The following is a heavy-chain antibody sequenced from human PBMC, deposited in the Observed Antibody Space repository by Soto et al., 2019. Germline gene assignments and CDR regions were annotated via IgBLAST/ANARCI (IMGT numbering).Heavy chain of an antibody. Sequence: SQTLSLTCTVDSDCITACCANWAWILQPPGKGLEWIGTFYYSGTTSQNPPLRSRITISGDTSRNQFSLNLRSVTAADSGVYYCAKLVRDDVRRSDLDHWGQGTLVTVSS. J-gene: IGHJ4*02. V-gene: IGHV4-39*01. D-gene: IGHD3-10*02. CDR2: FYYSGTT. CDR1: SDCITACCAN. CDR3: AKLVRDDVRRSDLDH.